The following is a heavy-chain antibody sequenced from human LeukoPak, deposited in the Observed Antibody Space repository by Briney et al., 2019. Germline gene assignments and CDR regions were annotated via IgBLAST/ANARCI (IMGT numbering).Heavy chain of an antibody. V-gene: IGHV3-30*04. D-gene: IGHD1-1*01. CDR1: GFTFSNYA. J-gene: IGHJ5*02. Sequence: SLRLSCAASGFTFSNYAMHWVRQAPGKGLEWVAVISYDGSNKYYAESVKGRFTISRDNSKNTLYLQMNSLRAEDTAVYYCARVQLGFDPWGQGTLVTVSS. CDR2: ISYDGSNK. CDR3: ARVQLGFDP.